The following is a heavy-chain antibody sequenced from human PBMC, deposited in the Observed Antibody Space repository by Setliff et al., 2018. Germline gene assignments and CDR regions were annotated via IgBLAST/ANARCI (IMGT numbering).Heavy chain of an antibody. CDR2: IRAKVSDYAT. J-gene: IGHJ4*02. D-gene: IGHD3-22*01. CDR3: IRPQTPDDDHSSGYYGF. V-gene: IGHV3-73*01. Sequence: GGSLRLSCAASGFTFSDSAVHWVRQAYGKGLEWVGRIRAKVSDYATAYAASLKGRFTISRDDSTNTAYLQMDSMETEDTALYYCIRPQTPDDDHSSGYYGFWGQGTPVTVSS. CDR1: GFTFSDSA.